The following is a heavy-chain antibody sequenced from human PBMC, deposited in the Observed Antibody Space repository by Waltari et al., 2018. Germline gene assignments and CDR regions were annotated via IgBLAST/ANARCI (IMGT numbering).Heavy chain of an antibody. CDR2: TYTSGRT. J-gene: IGHJ3*02. CDR1: GGSISSGSYY. CDR3: ARDPPQLADAFDI. D-gene: IGHD3-10*01. Sequence: QVQLQESGPGLVKPSETLSLTCSVSGGSISSGSYYWTWIRQPAGKGLEWIGRTYTSGRTNYNPSLRSLLTIAVDTSNNQFSLKLSSVTAADTAVYYCARDPPQLADAFDIWGQGTMVTVSS. V-gene: IGHV4-61*02.